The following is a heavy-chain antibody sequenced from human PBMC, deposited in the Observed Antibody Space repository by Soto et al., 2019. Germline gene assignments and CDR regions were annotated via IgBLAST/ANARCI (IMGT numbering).Heavy chain of an antibody. CDR2: ISYDGNTK. V-gene: IGHV3-30*18. CDR1: GFTFSSYG. CDR3: GEDYPQNIPMVRGAWLTLGSMEV. D-gene: IGHD3-10*01. J-gene: IGHJ6*02. Sequence: WGSRRLSCAASGFTFSSYGLHWVRQAPGKGLEWVAVISYDGNTKFYADSVKGRFTISRDNSKNTLYLQMSSLRPEDTAVYYCGEDYPQNIPMVRGAWLTLGSMEVWGEGNTVIVS.